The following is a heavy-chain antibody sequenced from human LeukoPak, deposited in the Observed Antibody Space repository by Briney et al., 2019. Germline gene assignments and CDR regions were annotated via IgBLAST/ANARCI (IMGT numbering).Heavy chain of an antibody. D-gene: IGHD3-22*01. J-gene: IGHJ6*02. CDR1: GFTFSSYG. Sequence: PGGSLRLSCAASGFTFSSYGMHWVRQAPGKGLEWVAVISYDGSNKYYADSVKGRFTISRDNSKNTTYLQMNSLRAEDTAVYYCAKGPGSSGPTGAYYYYYYGMDVWGQGTTVTVSS. V-gene: IGHV3-30*18. CDR3: AKGPGSSGPTGAYYYYYYGMDV. CDR2: ISYDGSNK.